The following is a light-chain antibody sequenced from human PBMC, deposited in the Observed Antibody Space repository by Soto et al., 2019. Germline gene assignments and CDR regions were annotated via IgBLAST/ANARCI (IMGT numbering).Light chain of an antibody. CDR2: GAS. Sequence: EIVMTQSPATLSVSRGERATLSCRANQAISSNLAWYQQKPGQAPRLLIYGASTRATGIPDRFSGSGSGTDFTLTISRLEPEDFVVYYCQQYGSSPPLTFGGGTKVDIK. CDR1: QAISSN. CDR3: QQYGSSPPLT. J-gene: IGKJ4*01. V-gene: IGKV3-20*01.